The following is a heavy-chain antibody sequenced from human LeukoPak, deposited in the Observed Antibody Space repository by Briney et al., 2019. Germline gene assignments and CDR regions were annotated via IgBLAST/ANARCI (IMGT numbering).Heavy chain of an antibody. D-gene: IGHD6-13*01. CDR3: ARGGGSSWYSYFSWFDP. Sequence: GASVKVSCKASGYTFTGYYMHWVRQAPGQGLERMGWINPNSGGTNYAQKFQGRVTMTRDTSISTAYMELSRLRSDDTAVYYCARGGGSSWYSYFSWFDPWGQGTLVTVSS. J-gene: IGHJ5*02. CDR2: INPNSGGT. V-gene: IGHV1-2*02. CDR1: GYTFTGYY.